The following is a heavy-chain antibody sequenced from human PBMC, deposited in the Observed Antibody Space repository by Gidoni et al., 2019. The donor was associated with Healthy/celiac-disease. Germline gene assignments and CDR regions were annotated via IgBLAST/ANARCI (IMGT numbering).Heavy chain of an antibody. CDR3: AKGGLGVREWHIDY. Sequence: QVQLVASGGGVVQPGRSLRLSCVASGFTLSSYGMHWVRQAPGKGLEWVAVISYDGSNKYYADSVKGRFTISRDKSKNTLYLQMNSLRAEDTAVYYCAKGGLGVREWHIDYWGQGTLVTVSS. D-gene: IGHD3-3*01. J-gene: IGHJ4*02. CDR1: GFTLSSYG. V-gene: IGHV3-30*18. CDR2: ISYDGSNK.